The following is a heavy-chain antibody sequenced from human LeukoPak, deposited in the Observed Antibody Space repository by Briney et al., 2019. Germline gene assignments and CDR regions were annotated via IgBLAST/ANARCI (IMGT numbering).Heavy chain of an antibody. CDR2: IYTGDSDT. J-gene: IGHJ4*02. CDR3: ARPIAAAGTDLGY. Sequence: GESLKISCQASGYTFTSYFIGWVRQMPGKGLEWMGIIYTGDSDTRYSPSFQVQVTISVDKSITTAYLQWSSLKASDTAMYYCARPIAAAGTDLGYWGQGTLVTVSS. D-gene: IGHD6-13*01. V-gene: IGHV5-51*01. CDR1: GYTFTSYF.